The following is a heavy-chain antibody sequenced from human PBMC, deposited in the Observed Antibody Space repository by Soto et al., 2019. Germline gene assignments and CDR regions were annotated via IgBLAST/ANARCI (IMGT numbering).Heavy chain of an antibody. CDR1: AFTFSSYG. J-gene: IGHJ3*01. V-gene: IGHV3-33*01. CDR2: IWPDGSNE. CDR3: ARGYKYGWGAFDV. D-gene: IGHD3-10*01. Sequence: QVQLVESGGGVVQPGRSLRLSCAASAFTFSSYGMHWVRQAPGKGLEWVAVIWPDGSNEKYVDSVKGRFTISRDNSKNTLDLKMNSLRAEDTAVYYCARGYKYGWGAFDVWGQGTMVTVSS.